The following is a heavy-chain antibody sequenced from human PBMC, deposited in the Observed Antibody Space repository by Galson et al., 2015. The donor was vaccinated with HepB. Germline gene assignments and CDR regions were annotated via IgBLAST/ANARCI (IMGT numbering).Heavy chain of an antibody. J-gene: IGHJ4*02. CDR1: GFTFSSYG. V-gene: IGHV3-30*18. Sequence: SLRLSCAASGFTFSSYGMHWVRQAPGKGLEWVAVISYDGSNKYYADSVKGRFTISRDNSKNTLYLQMNSLRAEDTAVYYCAKDAEVVPAAIPGVSYYFDYWGQGTLVTVSS. D-gene: IGHD2-2*02. CDR2: ISYDGSNK. CDR3: AKDAEVVPAAIPGVSYYFDY.